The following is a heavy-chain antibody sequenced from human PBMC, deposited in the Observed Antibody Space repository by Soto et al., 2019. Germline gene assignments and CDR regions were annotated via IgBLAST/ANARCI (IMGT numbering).Heavy chain of an antibody. Sequence: QVQLVESGGGVVQPGRSRRLSCAASGFTFSSYAMHWVRQAPGKGLEWVAVISYDGSNKYYADSVKGLFTISRDNSKNTLYLQMNSLRAADTAVYYCAMVPGGWLPGDWGQGTLVTVCS. V-gene: IGHV3-30-3*01. CDR3: AMVPGGWLPGD. J-gene: IGHJ4*02. CDR2: ISYDGSNK. D-gene: IGHD7-27*01. CDR1: GFTFSSYA.